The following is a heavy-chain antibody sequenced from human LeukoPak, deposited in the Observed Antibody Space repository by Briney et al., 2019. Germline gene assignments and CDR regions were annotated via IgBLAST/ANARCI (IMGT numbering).Heavy chain of an antibody. CDR1: GYTFTSYG. V-gene: IGHV1-18*01. CDR2: ISAYNGNT. Sequence: ASVKVSCKASGYTFTSYGISWVRQAPGQGLEWVGWISAYNGNTNYAQKLQGRVTMTTDTSTSTAYMELRSLRSDDTAVYYCATAPTHYGSGSYSFDYWGQGTLVTVSS. CDR3: ATAPTHYGSGSYSFDY. D-gene: IGHD3-10*01. J-gene: IGHJ4*02.